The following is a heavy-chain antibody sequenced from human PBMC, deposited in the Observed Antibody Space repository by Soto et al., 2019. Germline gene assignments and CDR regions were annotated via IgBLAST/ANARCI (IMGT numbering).Heavy chain of an antibody. V-gene: IGHV3-30*18. Sequence: GGSLRLSCAASGFTFSSYCMHWVRQAPGKGLEWVAVISYDGSNKYYADSVKGRFTISRDNSKNTLYLQMNSLRAEDTAVYYCAKVGGDCSSTSCYHEYYCGMHVSGQGPTVT. CDR1: GFTFSSYC. CDR2: ISYDGSNK. CDR3: AKVGGDCSSTSCYHEYYCGMHV. D-gene: IGHD2-2*01. J-gene: IGHJ6*02.